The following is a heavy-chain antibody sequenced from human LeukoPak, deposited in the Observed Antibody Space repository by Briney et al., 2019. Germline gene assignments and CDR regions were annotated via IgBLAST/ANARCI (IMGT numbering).Heavy chain of an antibody. D-gene: IGHD2-15*01. CDR1: GYTFTSYY. CDR2: INPSGGST. Sequence: ASVKVSCKASGYTFTSYYMHWVRQAPGQGLEWMGIINPSGGSTSYAQKFQGRVTMTRDMSTSTVYMELSSLRSEDTAVYYCAADPLRIGYLGAFDIWGQGTMVTVSS. CDR3: AADPLRIGYLGAFDI. J-gene: IGHJ3*02. V-gene: IGHV1-46*01.